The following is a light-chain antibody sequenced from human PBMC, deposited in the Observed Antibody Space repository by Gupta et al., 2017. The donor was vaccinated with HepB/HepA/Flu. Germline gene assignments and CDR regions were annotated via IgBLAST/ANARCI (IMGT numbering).Light chain of an antibody. V-gene: IGLV2-14*01. CDR3: TSYTSSSTFV. J-gene: IGLJ2*01. CDR2: DVS. Sequence: QSALTQPASVSGSPGQSINISCTGTSSDVGGDNYVSWYQPPPGNAPKLLIYDVSNRPSVAASFFAAYYAATTASPTISGREEEEDAYYYSTSYTSSSTFVFGGGTKLTVL. CDR1: SSDVGGDNY.